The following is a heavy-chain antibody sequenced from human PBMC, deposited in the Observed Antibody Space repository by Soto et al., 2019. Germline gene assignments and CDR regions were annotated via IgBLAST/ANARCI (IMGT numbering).Heavy chain of an antibody. D-gene: IGHD3-10*01. V-gene: IGHV4-34*01. Sequence: SHTSGVHEVSIIVYXWGWVRQPPGKGLEWIGESNLSGSTNYNPALKSRVTISVDTSKNQFSLKLSSVTAADTFVYYCAQLVVRGVVDYCGQGTLVTLS. CDR2: SNLSGST. CDR3: AQLVVRGVVDY. J-gene: IGHJ4*02. CDR1: EVSIIVYX.